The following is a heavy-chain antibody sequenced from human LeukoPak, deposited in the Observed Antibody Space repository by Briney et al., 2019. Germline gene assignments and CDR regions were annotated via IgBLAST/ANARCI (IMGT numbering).Heavy chain of an antibody. CDR3: ARGLIAAREYYFDS. Sequence: SETLSLTCTVSGDPISGYYWSWIRQPPQKGLEWIAYIYYGGSSNYNPSLKSRVTLSVDTSKNQFSLKLSSVTAADTAVYYCARGLIAAREYYFDSWGQGTLVTVSS. V-gene: IGHV4-59*01. CDR1: GDPISGYY. D-gene: IGHD6-6*01. CDR2: IYYGGSS. J-gene: IGHJ4*02.